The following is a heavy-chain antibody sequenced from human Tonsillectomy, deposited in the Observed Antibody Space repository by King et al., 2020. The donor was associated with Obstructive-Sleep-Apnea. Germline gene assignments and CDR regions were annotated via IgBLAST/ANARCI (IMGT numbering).Heavy chain of an antibody. D-gene: IGHD6-19*01. CDR3: ARVILGLAVATDWFDP. CDR1: GGSISSSSYY. Sequence: VQLQESGPGLVKPSETLSLTCTVSGGSISSSSYYWGWIRQPPGKGLEWIGSIYYSGRTYYNPSLKSRVTISVDTSKNQFSLKLSSVTAADTAVYYCARVILGLAVATDWFDPWGQGTLVTVSS. CDR2: IYYSGRT. J-gene: IGHJ5*02. V-gene: IGHV4-39*07.